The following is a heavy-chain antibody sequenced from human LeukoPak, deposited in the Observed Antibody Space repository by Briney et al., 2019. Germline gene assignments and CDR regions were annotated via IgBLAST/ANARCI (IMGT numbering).Heavy chain of an antibody. CDR1: GFTFSSYE. D-gene: IGHD5-18*01. Sequence: GGSLRLSCAASGFTFSSYEMNWVRQAPGKGLEWVSYISSSGSNIYYADSVKGRFTISRDNAKNSLYLQMNGLGAEDTAVYYCARALPGHSYGDNWGQGTLVTVSS. CDR3: ARALPGHSYGDN. V-gene: IGHV3-48*03. CDR2: ISSSGSNI. J-gene: IGHJ4*02.